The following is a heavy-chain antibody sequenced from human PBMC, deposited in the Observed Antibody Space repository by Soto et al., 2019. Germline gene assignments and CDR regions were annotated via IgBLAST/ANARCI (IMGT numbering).Heavy chain of an antibody. J-gene: IGHJ2*01. Sequence: QVQLQESGPGLVKPSQTLSLTCTVSGASLSGSDFYWSWLRQPPGKGLQWIVHIYYSGSTYYNSSLHTRRTISVDTSNNEFSLSLTAGTAAHSVVYYCGSVGMTAPHSPYPDLWGRGTLVTVSS. V-gene: IGHV4-30-4*01. CDR2: IYYSGST. CDR3: GSVGMTAPHSPYPDL. D-gene: IGHD2-21*02. CDR1: GASLSGSDFY.